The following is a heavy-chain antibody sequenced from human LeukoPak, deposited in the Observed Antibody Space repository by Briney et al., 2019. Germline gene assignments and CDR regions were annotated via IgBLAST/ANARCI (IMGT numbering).Heavy chain of an antibody. CDR2: INSDGSST. CDR3: AREGVSDVHFDY. D-gene: IGHD1-26*01. CDR1: GFTFSSYW. V-gene: IGHV3-74*01. J-gene: IGHJ4*02. Sequence: SGGPLTLSCAASGFTFSSYWMHWVRQVPGKGLVWVSRINSDGSSTTYADSVKGRFTISRDNAKNTLYLQMNSLRAEDTAVYYCAREGVSDVHFDYWGQGTLVTVSS.